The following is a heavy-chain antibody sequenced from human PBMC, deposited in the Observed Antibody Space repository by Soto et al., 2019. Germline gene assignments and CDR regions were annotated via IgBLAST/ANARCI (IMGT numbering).Heavy chain of an antibody. CDR1: GFTFSTYA. CDR2: ISGSGGNST. V-gene: IGHV3-23*01. D-gene: IGHD2-15*01. Sequence: EVQLLESGGGLVQPGGSLRLSCAASGFTFSTYAMSWVRQAPGKGLEWVSAISGSGGNSTFYGDSVKGRFTISRDNSKNALYLQMNSQGAEDTAVYYCAKGGGSCCFDNWGQGTLVTVS. J-gene: IGHJ4*02. CDR3: AKGGGSCCFDN.